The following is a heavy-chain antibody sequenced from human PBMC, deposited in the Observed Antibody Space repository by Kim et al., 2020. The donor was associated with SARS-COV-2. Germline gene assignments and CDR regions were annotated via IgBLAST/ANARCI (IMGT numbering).Heavy chain of an antibody. V-gene: IGHV4-59*01. CDR2: IYYSGST. CDR3: ARGEGLGILGGPMDV. CDR1: GGSISSYY. Sequence: SETLSLTCTVSGGSISSYYWSWIRQPPGKGLEWIGYIYYSGSTNYNPSLKSRVTISVDTSKNQFSLKLSSVTAADTAVYYCARGEGLGILGGPMDVWGQGTTVTVSS. J-gene: IGHJ6*02. D-gene: IGHD7-27*01.